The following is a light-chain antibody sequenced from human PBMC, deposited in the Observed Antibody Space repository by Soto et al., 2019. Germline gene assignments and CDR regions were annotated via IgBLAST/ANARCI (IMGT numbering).Light chain of an antibody. J-gene: IGKJ1*01. Sequence: EIVMTQSPATLSVSPGERATLSCRASQSVSSNLAWYQQKPGQAPRLLIYGASTRATGIPARFSGSGSGTEFTLTISSLHSEDVAVYYCQQYNNWPLFGQRTKVEIK. CDR1: QSVSSN. V-gene: IGKV3-15*01. CDR2: GAS. CDR3: QQYNNWPL.